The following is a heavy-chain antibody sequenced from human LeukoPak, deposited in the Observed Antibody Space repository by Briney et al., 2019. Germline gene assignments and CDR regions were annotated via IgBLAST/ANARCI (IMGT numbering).Heavy chain of an antibody. D-gene: IGHD4-17*01. J-gene: IGHJ6*02. CDR2: ISYDGSNK. CDR3: ARPLTTVTFLYYYYALDV. Sequence: PGGSLRLSCAASGFTFSSYAMHWVRQAPGKGLEWVAVISYDGSNKYYADSVKGRFTISTDNSKNTLYLQMNSLRAEDTAVYYCARPLTTVTFLYYYYALDVWGQGTTVTVSS. CDR1: GFTFSSYA. V-gene: IGHV3-30-3*01.